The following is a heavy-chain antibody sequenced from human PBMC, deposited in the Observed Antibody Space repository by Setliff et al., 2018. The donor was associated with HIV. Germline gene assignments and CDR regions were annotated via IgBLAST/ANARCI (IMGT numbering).Heavy chain of an antibody. J-gene: IGHJ5*02. CDR3: ARDRHSSGLGSYGP. Sequence: NPSETLSLTCTISGGSFGVYRWSWIRQSAGRGLEWTGRIDSSGTTDYKPSLKGRVAISVDTSRNQFSLRVTSVTAADTAVYFCARDRHSSGLGSYGPWGPGILVTVSS. V-gene: IGHV4-4*07. CDR1: GGSFGVYR. D-gene: IGHD3-10*01. CDR2: IDSSGTT.